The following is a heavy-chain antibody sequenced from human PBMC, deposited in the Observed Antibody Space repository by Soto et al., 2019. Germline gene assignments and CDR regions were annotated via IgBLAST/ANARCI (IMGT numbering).Heavy chain of an antibody. V-gene: IGHV4-34*01. CDR3: ARGSGIVALPGELEDVKYDY. CDR2: SNESGST. Sequence: QVQLQQWGAGLVKPSETLSLSCAVYGQSFSGHSWAWIRQPPGKGLGWVGVSNESGSTYYKPYLKSLVPISTDTSKNQFSLKLSSVSAADTAAYFCARGSGIVALPGELEDVKYDYWGQGTLVNVSS. CDR1: GQSFSGHS. D-gene: IGHD1-1*01. J-gene: IGHJ4*02.